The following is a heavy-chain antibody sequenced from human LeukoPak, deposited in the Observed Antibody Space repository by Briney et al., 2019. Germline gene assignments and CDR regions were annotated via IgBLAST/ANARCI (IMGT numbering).Heavy chain of an antibody. CDR1: GFTFSSYG. V-gene: IGHV3-23*01. J-gene: IGHJ5*02. CDR3: ARGADGVSSNSRGWFDP. Sequence: GGSLRLSCAASGFTFSSYGMSWVRQAPGKGLEWVSAISGSGDSTYYADSVKGRFTISRDNSKNTLYLQMNTLRAEDTAVYSCARGADGVSSNSRGWFDPWGQGTLVTVSS. CDR2: ISGSGDST. D-gene: IGHD2-15*01.